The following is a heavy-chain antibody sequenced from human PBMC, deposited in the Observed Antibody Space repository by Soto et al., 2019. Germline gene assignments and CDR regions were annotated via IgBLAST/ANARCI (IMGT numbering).Heavy chain of an antibody. CDR1: GGSFSGYY. J-gene: IGHJ6*02. CDR2: INHSGST. CDR3: ARGYYYYGMDV. Sequence: KPSETLSLTCAVYGGSFSGYYWSWIRQPPGKGLEWIGEINHSGSTNYNPSLKSRVTISVDTSKNQFSLKLSSVTAADTAVYYCARGYYYYGMDVWGQGTTVTVSS. V-gene: IGHV4-34*01.